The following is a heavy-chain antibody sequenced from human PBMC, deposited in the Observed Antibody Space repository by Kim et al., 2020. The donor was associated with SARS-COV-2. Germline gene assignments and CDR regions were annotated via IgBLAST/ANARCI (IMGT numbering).Heavy chain of an antibody. V-gene: IGHV1-18*04. D-gene: IGHD2-2*01. CDR1: GYTFTSYG. CDR3: ARGIVVVPAATKTYYYYYGMDV. CDR2: ISAYNGNT. Sequence: ASVKVSCKASGYTFTSYGISWVRQAPGQGLEWMGWISAYNGNTNYAQKLQGRVTMTTDTSTSTAYMELRSLRSDDTAVYYCARGIVVVPAATKTYYYYYGMDVGGQGTTVTVSS. J-gene: IGHJ6*02.